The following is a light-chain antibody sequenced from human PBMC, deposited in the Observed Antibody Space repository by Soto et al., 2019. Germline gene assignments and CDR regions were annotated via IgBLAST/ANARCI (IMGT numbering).Light chain of an antibody. J-gene: IGLJ1*01. V-gene: IGLV2-8*01. CDR1: SSDVGGYNY. CDR2: EVN. Sequence: QSALTQPPSASGSPGQSVAISCTGTSSDVGGYNYVSWYQQHPGKAPKLMIYEVNKRPSGVPDRFSGSKSGNTASLTVSGLQAEDEADYYCNSYVGSNNYVFGTGTKVTVL. CDR3: NSYVGSNNYV.